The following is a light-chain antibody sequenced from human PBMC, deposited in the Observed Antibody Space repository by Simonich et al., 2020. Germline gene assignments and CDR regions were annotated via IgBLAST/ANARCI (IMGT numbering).Light chain of an antibody. CDR3: MQGTHWPPWT. Sequence: DVVMTQSPLSLPVTLGQPASISCRSSQSLVHSDGNTYLNWFQPRPGQSPRRLIYKVSNRDSGVPDRFSGRGAGTDFTLKSSRVEAEDVGVYYCMQGTHWPPWTFGQGTKVEIK. J-gene: IGKJ1*01. CDR1: QSLVHSDGNTY. V-gene: IGKV2-30*02. CDR2: KVS.